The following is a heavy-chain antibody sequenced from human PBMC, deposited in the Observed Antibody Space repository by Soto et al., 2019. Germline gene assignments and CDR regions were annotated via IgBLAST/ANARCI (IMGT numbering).Heavy chain of an antibody. CDR1: GAPITINY. V-gene: IGHV4-59*01. D-gene: IGHD2-15*01. CDR3: ARDAGGPYDH. J-gene: IGHJ4*01. CDR2: IYYSGST. Sequence: SETLSLTCTVSGAPITINYWSWIRQAPGKGLEWIGYIYYSGSTTYNPSLKSRVTMSADTSKDQFSLKLNSVTAADTAVYYCARDAGGPYDHWGAGILVTVSS.